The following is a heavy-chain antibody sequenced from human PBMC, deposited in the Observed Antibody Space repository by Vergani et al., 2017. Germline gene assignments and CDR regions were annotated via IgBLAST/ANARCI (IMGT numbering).Heavy chain of an antibody. D-gene: IGHD3-22*01. Sequence: EVQLVESGGGLVQPGGSLRLSCAASGFTFSSYDMHWVRQATGKGLEWVSAIGTAGDTYYPGSVKGRFTISRENAKNSLYLQMNSLRAGDTAVYYCARGRSSTNYYDSSGPIYGMDVWGQGTTVTVSS. V-gene: IGHV3-13*04. CDR2: IGTAGDT. CDR3: ARGRSSTNYYDSSGPIYGMDV. CDR1: GFTFSSYD. J-gene: IGHJ6*02.